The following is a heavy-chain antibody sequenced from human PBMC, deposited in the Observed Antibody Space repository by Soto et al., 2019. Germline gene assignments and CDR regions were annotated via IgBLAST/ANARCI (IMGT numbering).Heavy chain of an antibody. CDR2: IIPIFGTA. V-gene: IGHV1-69*12. J-gene: IGHJ2*01. D-gene: IGHD5-12*01. CDR1: GGTFSSYA. Sequence: QVQLVQSGAEVKKPGSSVKVSCKASGGTFSSYAISWVRQAPGQGLEWMGGIIPIFGTANYAQKFQGRVTITADESTSTAYMELSSLRSEDTAVYYCAREFGAPDSGYDSTYWYFDLWGRGTLVTVSS. CDR3: AREFGAPDSGYDSTYWYFDL.